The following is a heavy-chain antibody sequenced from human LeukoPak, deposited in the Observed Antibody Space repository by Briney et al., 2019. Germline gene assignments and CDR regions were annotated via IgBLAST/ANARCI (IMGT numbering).Heavy chain of an antibody. CDR1: GFTFSSYG. J-gene: IGHJ4*02. V-gene: IGHV3-30*18. CDR3: AKDYYDSSGGFDY. CDR2: ISYDGNNK. D-gene: IGHD3-22*01. Sequence: PGGSLRLSCAASGFTFSSYGMHWVRQAPGKGLEWVAAISYDGNNKYYADSVKGRFTISRDNSKNTLYLQMNSLRAEDTAVYYCAKDYYDSSGGFDYWGQGTLVTVSS.